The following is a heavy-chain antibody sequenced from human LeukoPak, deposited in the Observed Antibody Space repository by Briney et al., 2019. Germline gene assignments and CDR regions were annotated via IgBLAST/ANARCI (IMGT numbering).Heavy chain of an antibody. D-gene: IGHD6-13*01. CDR2: INHSGST. Sequence: PSGTLSLTCAVYGGSFSGYYWSWIRQPPGKGLEWIGEINHSGSTNYNPSLKSRVTISVDTSKNQFSLKLSSVTAADTAVYYCARDSSSGIDYWGQGTLVTVSS. CDR3: ARDSSSGIDY. V-gene: IGHV4-34*01. CDR1: GGSFSGYY. J-gene: IGHJ4*02.